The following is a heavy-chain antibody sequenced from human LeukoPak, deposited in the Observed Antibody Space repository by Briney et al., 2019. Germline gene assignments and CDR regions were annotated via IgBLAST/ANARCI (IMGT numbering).Heavy chain of an antibody. J-gene: IGHJ5*02. V-gene: IGHV4-39*01. Sequence: SETLSLTCTVSGGSISSSSYYWGWIRQPPGKGLEWIGSIYYSGSTYYNPSLKSRVTISVDTSKNQFSLKLSSVTAADTAVYYCARHPPAATVIDLSFDPWGQGTLVTVSS. CDR2: IYYSGST. CDR3: ARHPPAATVIDLSFDP. CDR1: GGSISSSSYY. D-gene: IGHD4-11*01.